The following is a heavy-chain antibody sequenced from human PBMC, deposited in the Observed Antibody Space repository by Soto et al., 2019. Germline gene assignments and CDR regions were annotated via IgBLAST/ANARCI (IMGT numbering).Heavy chain of an antibody. CDR3: ARQRTSVVTQAYFDV. J-gene: IGHJ4*02. D-gene: IGHD2-21*02. CDR2: IYYSGST. Sequence: SATLDIGCTVTGDSMSSRIYYWVWIRQPPGKGLEWIGSIYYSGSTYNNPSLRSRVSMSIDTSKDQFSLKLKSVTAADTALYFCARQRTSVVTQAYFDVWGPGSLVTVSS. V-gene: IGHV4-39*01. CDR1: GDSMSSRIYY.